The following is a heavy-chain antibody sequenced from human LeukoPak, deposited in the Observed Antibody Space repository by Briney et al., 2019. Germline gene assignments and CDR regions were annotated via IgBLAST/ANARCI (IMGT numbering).Heavy chain of an antibody. J-gene: IGHJ4*02. V-gene: IGHV3-53*01. CDR3: ARGEGLWFEDL. Sequence: GGSLRLSCAASGFIVSNNYMTWVRQAPGKGLEWVSIIYSGGTTFYADSVKGRFTISRDNSKNTLFLQMNSLRPEDTAMYYCARGEGLWFEDLWGQGTLVTVSS. CDR2: IYSGGTT. CDR1: GFIVSNNY. D-gene: IGHD3-10*01.